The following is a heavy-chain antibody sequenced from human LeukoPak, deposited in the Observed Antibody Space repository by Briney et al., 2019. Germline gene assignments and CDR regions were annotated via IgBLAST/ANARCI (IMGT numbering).Heavy chain of an antibody. D-gene: IGHD2-8*01. V-gene: IGHV1-2*06. J-gene: IGHJ6*03. CDR2: INPNSGGT. CDR3: ARVMGQYYYYYTDV. Sequence: ASVKVSCKASGYTFTGYYMHWVRQAPGQGLEWMGRINPNSGGTNYAQKFQGRVTMTRDTSISTAYMELSRLRSDDTAVYYCARVMGQYYYYYTDVWGKGTTVTVSS. CDR1: GYTFTGYY.